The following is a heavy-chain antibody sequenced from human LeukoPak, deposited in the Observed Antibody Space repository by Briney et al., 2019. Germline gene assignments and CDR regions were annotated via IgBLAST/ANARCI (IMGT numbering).Heavy chain of an antibody. D-gene: IGHD3-3*01. Sequence: ASVKVSCKASGYTFTSYGISWVRQAPGQGLEWMGWISAYNGNTNYAQKLQGRVTMTTDTSTGTAYMELRSLRSDDTAVYYCARDGVDFWSGVEMDYWGQGTLVTVSS. CDR2: ISAYNGNT. CDR3: ARDGVDFWSGVEMDY. V-gene: IGHV1-18*01. CDR1: GYTFTSYG. J-gene: IGHJ4*02.